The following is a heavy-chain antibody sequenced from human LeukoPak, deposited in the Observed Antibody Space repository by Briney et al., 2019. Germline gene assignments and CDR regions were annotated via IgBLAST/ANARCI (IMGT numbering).Heavy chain of an antibody. CDR2: FDPEDGET. V-gene: IGHV1-24*01. D-gene: IGHD3-22*01. Sequence: GASVKVSCKVSGYTLTELSMHWVRQAPGKGLEWMGGFDPEDGETIYAQKFQGRVTITADKSTSTAYMELNSLRSEDTAVYYCTTPGDYYDSSGYDYWGQGTLVTVSS. CDR1: GYTLTELS. J-gene: IGHJ4*02. CDR3: TTPGDYYDSSGYDY.